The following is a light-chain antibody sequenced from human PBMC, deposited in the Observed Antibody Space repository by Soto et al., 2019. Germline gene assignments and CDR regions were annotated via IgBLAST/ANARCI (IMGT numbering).Light chain of an antibody. CDR1: QSFSSY. CDR3: QQRSNWPPFT. V-gene: IGKV3-11*01. CDR2: DAS. J-gene: IGKJ3*01. Sequence: EIVLTQSPSTLSLSPGERATLSCRASQSFSSYLAWYHQKPGQAPRRLISDASNRATGIPARFSGSGSGTAFTLTISSLEPEDFVVYYCQQRSNWPPFTFGPGTKVDIK.